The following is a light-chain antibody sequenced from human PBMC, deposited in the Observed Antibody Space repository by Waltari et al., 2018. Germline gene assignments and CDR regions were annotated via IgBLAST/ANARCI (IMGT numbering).Light chain of an antibody. J-gene: IGKJ2*03. V-gene: IGKV1-17*01. CDR3: LQYNSHPYS. CDR2: AAS. CDR1: QGISTY. Sequence: DIQMTQSPSSLSASAVDTVTITCRASQGISTYLTWYQQKPGKAPKRLIYAASSLESVVPSRFRGSGSGTDFTLTISSLQPEDFATYYCLQYNSHPYSFGQGTKVEIK.